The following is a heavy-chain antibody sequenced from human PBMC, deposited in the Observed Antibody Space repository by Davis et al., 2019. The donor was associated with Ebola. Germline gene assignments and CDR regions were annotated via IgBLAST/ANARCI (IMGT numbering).Heavy chain of an antibody. CDR3: ARDPSGRGMDV. Sequence: GESLKISCAASGFSFSTYDMHWVRQVTGQGLECVSHIGKAGDTYYADSVKGRFTISRENAKNSLYLQMNSLRAGGTAVYYCARDPSGRGMDVWGKGTTVTVSS. J-gene: IGHJ6*04. CDR2: IGKAGDT. D-gene: IGHD1-26*01. V-gene: IGHV3-13*01. CDR1: GFSFSTYD.